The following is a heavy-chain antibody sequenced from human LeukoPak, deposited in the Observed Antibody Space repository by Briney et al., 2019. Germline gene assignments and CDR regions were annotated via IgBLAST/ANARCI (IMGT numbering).Heavy chain of an antibody. V-gene: IGHV4-34*01. CDR1: GGSFSGYY. Sequence: PSETLSLTCAAYGGSFSGYYWSWIRQPPGKGLEWIGEINHSGSTNYNPSLKSRVTISVDTSKNQFSLKLSSVTAADTAVYYCASSPSRLFDYWGQGTLVTVSS. D-gene: IGHD6-25*01. CDR3: ASSPSRLFDY. CDR2: INHSGST. J-gene: IGHJ4*02.